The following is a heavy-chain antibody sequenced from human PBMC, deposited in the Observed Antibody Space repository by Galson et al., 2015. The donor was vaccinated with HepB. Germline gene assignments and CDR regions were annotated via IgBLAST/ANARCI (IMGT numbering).Heavy chain of an antibody. D-gene: IGHD4-17*01. CDR3: ARNWGSQEPTTVTAQVSFWYFDL. Sequence: SVKVSCKASGYTFTSYAMNWVRQAPGQGLEWMGWINTNTGNPTYAQGFTGRFVFSLDTSVSTAYLQISSLKAEDTAVYYCARNWGSQEPTTVTAQVSFWYFDLWGRGTLVTVSS. CDR1: GYTFTSYA. CDR2: INTNTGNP. J-gene: IGHJ2*01. V-gene: IGHV7-4-1*02.